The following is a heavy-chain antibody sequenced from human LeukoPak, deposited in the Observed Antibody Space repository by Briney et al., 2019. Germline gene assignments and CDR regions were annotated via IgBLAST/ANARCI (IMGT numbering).Heavy chain of an antibody. J-gene: IGHJ3*02. V-gene: IGHV3-9*01. D-gene: IGHD6-19*01. Sequence: PGRSLTLSCPASGFTLADYSMHWVRPAPGKGLAWVAGTSWNSGSIGYADSVKGRFASSRDNAKTSLYLQRNSLRAEGTALYYFAKGAGGSGWYYAFDIWGQGTMVTVSS. CDR3: AKGAGGSGWYYAFDI. CDR1: GFTLADYS. CDR2: TSWNSGSI.